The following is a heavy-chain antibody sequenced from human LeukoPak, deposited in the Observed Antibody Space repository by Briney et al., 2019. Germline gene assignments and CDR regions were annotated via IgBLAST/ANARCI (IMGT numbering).Heavy chain of an antibody. CDR2: MNPNSGNT. Sequence: ASVKVSCKASGYTFTSYDINWVRQATGQGLEWMGWMNPNSGNTGYAQKFQGRVTITRNTSISTAYMELSSLRSEDTAVYYCARGREYDFWSGYSNYYYYVDVWGKGTTVTVSS. D-gene: IGHD3-3*01. V-gene: IGHV1-8*03. CDR3: ARGREYDFWSGYSNYYYYVDV. J-gene: IGHJ6*03. CDR1: GYTFTSYD.